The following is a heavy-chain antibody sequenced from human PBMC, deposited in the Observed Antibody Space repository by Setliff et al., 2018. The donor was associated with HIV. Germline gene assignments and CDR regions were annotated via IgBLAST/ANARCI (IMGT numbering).Heavy chain of an antibody. J-gene: IGHJ4*02. V-gene: IGHV4-59*01. CDR3: ARGQDGHSVLFGY. Sequence: SETLSLTCTVSGASIWNYYWSWIRQAPGKGLEWIGFIHFTGSSNYNPSLKSRVTISIDTSKHQFSLNLNSVTAADTAMYFCARGQDGHSVLFGYWGQGMLVTVPQ. D-gene: IGHD1-26*01. CDR2: IHFTGSS. CDR1: GASIWNYY.